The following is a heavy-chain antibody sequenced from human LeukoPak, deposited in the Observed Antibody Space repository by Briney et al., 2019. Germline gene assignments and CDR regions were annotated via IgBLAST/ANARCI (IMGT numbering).Heavy chain of an antibody. CDR1: GYTLTSYG. Sequence: ASVKVSCKASGYTLTSYGISWVRQAPGQGLEWMGWISAYSGNTNYAQKLQGRVTMTTDTSTSTAYMELRSLRSDDTAVYHCARASAAYCGGDCFSNWFDPWGQGTLVTVSS. CDR2: ISAYSGNT. D-gene: IGHD2-21*02. V-gene: IGHV1-18*01. CDR3: ARASAAYCGGDCFSNWFDP. J-gene: IGHJ5*02.